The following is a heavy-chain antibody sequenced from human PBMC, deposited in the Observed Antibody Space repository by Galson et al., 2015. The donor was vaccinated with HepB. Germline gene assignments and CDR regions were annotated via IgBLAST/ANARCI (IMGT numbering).Heavy chain of an antibody. CDR2: ISYDGGRK. J-gene: IGHJ6*03. CDR1: GFTFKNYG. D-gene: IGHD1-1*01. V-gene: IGHV3-33*05. Sequence: SLRLSCAASGFTFKNYGMNWVRQAPGKGLEWVAFISYDGGRKNCRDSVKGRFTISRDNSKNTLSLQMNSLRTEDTALYFCARDAAGWNDGPYNYFHYYMDVWGKGTTVTVS. CDR3: ARDAAGWNDGPYNYFHYYMDV.